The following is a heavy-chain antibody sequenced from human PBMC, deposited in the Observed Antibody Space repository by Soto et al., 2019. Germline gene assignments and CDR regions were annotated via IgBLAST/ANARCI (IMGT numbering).Heavy chain of an antibody. Sequence: ASVMVSCKASGGTFSSYAISWVRQAPGQGLEWMGGIIPIFGTANYAQEFQGRVTITADESTSTAYMELSSLRSEDTAVYYCARVAIEGSSTSCYTKEEYYYYGMDVWAQGTTVTVSS. D-gene: IGHD2-2*02. CDR1: GGTFSSYA. V-gene: IGHV1-69*13. CDR3: ARVAIEGSSTSCYTKEEYYYYGMDV. J-gene: IGHJ6*02. CDR2: IIPIFGTA.